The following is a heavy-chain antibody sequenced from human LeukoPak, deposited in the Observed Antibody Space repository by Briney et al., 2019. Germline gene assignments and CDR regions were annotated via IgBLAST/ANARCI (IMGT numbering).Heavy chain of an antibody. D-gene: IGHD2-2*01. CDR2: ISSSSSYI. CDR1: GVTFSSYS. Sequence: GGSPRLSCAASGVTFSSYSMNWVRQAPGKGLEGVSSISSSSSYIYYADSVKGRFTISRDNAKNSLYLQMNTLRAEDTAVYYCASVGCAGSSTSCYPHYGMDVWGQGTTVTVSS. CDR3: ASVGCAGSSTSCYPHYGMDV. J-gene: IGHJ6*02. V-gene: IGHV3-21*01.